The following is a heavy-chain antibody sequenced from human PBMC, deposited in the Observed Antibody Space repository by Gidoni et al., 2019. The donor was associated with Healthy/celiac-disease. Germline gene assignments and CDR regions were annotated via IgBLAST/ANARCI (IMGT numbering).Heavy chain of an antibody. D-gene: IGHD3-3*01. CDR3: ARADTIFGVVINFYYYYYGMDV. V-gene: IGHV7-4-1*02. J-gene: IGHJ6*02. CDR1: GYTFTSYA. CDR2: INTNTGNP. Sequence: QVQLVQSGSELKKPGDSVKVSCKASGYTFTSYAMNWVRQAPGQGLEWMGWINTNTGNPTYAQGFTGRFVFSLDTSVSTAYLQISSLKAEDTAVYYCARADTIFGVVINFYYYYYGMDVWGQGTTVTVSS.